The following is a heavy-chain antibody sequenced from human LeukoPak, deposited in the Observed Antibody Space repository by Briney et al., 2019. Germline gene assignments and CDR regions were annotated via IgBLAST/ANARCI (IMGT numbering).Heavy chain of an antibody. Sequence: SETLSLTCAVYGGSFSGYYWSWIRQPPGKGLEWIGEINHSGSTNYNPSLKSRVTISVDTSKNQFSLKLNSVTAADTAVYYCAREYYYGLGSLAWFDPWGQGILVTVSS. CDR3: AREYYYGLGSLAWFDP. CDR1: GGSFSGYY. CDR2: INHSGST. J-gene: IGHJ5*02. D-gene: IGHD3-10*01. V-gene: IGHV4-34*01.